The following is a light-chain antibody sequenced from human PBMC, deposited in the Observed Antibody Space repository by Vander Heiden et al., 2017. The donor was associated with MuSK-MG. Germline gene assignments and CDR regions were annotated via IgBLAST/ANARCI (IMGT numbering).Light chain of an antibody. V-gene: IGKV1-39*01. CDR1: QSISSY. CDR2: AAS. CDR3: QQSYSTPLT. Sequence: DLPITQSPSSLPASVGDRVTITCRASQSISSYLNWYQQKPGKAPKLLIYAASSLQSGVPSRFSGSGSGTDFTLTISSLQPEDFATYYCQQSYSTPLTFGGGTKVEIK. J-gene: IGKJ4*01.